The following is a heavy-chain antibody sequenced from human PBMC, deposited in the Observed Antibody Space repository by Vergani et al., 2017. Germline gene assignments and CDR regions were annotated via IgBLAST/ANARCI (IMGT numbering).Heavy chain of an antibody. D-gene: IGHD3-3*01. CDR2: IYYSGST. V-gene: IGHV4-59*01. J-gene: IGHJ4*02. CDR1: GGSISSYY. Sequence: QVQLQESGPGLVKPSETLSLTCTVSGGSISSYYWSWIRQPPGKGLEWIGYIYYSGSTNYNPSLKSRVTISVDTSKNQFSLKLSSVTAADTAVYYCARGKERFLEWYYFDYWGQGTLVTVSS. CDR3: ARGKERFLEWYYFDY.